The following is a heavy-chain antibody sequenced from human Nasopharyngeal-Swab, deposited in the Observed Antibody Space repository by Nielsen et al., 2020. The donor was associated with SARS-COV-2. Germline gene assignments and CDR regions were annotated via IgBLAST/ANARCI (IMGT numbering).Heavy chain of an antibody. CDR1: GFTLSRYW. CDR2: VKQDGSEK. V-gene: IGHV3-7*01. D-gene: IGHD2-2*01. CDR3: AREICTRITCFDYGMDV. J-gene: IGHJ6*02. Sequence: GESLKISCAASGFTLSRYWMSWVRQAPGKGPEWVASVKQDGSEKYSVDSVRGRFTISRDNTKNSVYLQMNNLRAEDTAVYYCAREICTRITCFDYGMDVWGQGTTVTVSS.